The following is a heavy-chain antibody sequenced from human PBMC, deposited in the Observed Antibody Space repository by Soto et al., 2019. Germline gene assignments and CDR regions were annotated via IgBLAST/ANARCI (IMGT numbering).Heavy chain of an antibody. Sequence: GASVKVSCKASGFTFTSSAVQWVRQARGQRLEWIGWIVVGSGNTNYAQKFQERVTITRDMSTSTAYMELSSLRSEDTAVYYCAAPIDTAMAFDYWGQRTLVTVSS. J-gene: IGHJ4*02. CDR2: IVVGSGNT. D-gene: IGHD5-18*01. CDR1: GFTFTSSA. V-gene: IGHV1-58*01. CDR3: AAPIDTAMAFDY.